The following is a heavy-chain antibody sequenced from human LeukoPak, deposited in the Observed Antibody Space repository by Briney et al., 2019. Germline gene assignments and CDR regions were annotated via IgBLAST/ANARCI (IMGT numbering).Heavy chain of an antibody. Sequence: GGSLRLSCAASGFTFSSFGMSWVRQAPGGGLEWVSAISGSGGSTYNADSVKGRFTISRDNSKNTMYLQMNSLRAEDTAVYYCAKDHYGDYFSTGAFDIWGQGTTVIVSS. CDR3: AKDHYGDYFSTGAFDI. CDR2: ISGSGGST. J-gene: IGHJ3*02. D-gene: IGHD4-17*01. V-gene: IGHV3-23*01. CDR1: GFTFSSFG.